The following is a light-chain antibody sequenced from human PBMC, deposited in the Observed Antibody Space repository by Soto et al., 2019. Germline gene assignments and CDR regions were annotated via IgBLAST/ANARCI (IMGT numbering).Light chain of an antibody. V-gene: IGLV1-40*01. CDR1: SSNIGAGYD. CDR3: QSYDSSVSGYV. J-gene: IGLJ1*01. Sequence: QSVLTQPPSVSGAPGQRVTISCTGSSSNIGAGYDVHWYQQLPGTAPKLLIYGNSNRPSGVPERFSGSKSGTSASLAITGLQAEDEADYYCQSYDSSVSGYVFGTGTKVTVL. CDR2: GNS.